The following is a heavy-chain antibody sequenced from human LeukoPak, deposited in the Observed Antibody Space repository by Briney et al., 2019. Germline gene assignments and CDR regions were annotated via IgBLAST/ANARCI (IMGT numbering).Heavy chain of an antibody. CDR1: GYTFTSYD. Sequence: ASVKVSCKASGYTFTSYDINWVRQAPGQGLEWMGWMDPNRGNTGYAHKFQGRVTMARSTSVSTAYMELSSLTSEDTAVYYCARGLSRCSSGNCYEPNWLDSWGQGTLVTVS. CDR3: ARGLSRCSSGNCYEPNWLDS. V-gene: IGHV1-8*02. D-gene: IGHD2-2*01. CDR2: MDPNRGNT. J-gene: IGHJ5*01.